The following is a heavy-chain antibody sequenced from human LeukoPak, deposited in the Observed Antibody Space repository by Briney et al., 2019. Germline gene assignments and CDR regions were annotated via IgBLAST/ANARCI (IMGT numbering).Heavy chain of an antibody. Sequence: GGSLRLSCAASGFTVSSNYMSWVRQAPGKGLEWVSVIYSGGSTYYADSVKGRFTISRDNSKNTLYLQMKSLRAEDTAVYYCAWHADTAILYGMDVWGQGTTVTVSS. V-gene: IGHV3-66*04. CDR1: GFTVSSNY. CDR2: IYSGGST. CDR3: AWHADTAILYGMDV. J-gene: IGHJ6*02. D-gene: IGHD5-18*01.